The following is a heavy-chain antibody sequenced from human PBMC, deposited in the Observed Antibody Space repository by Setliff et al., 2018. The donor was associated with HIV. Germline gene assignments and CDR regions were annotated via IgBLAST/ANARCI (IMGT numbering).Heavy chain of an antibody. V-gene: IGHV3-48*01. CDR1: GFTFSNAW. CDR2: ITSTGSTI. J-gene: IGHJ3*02. Sequence: GGSLRLSCAASGFTFSNAWMSWVRQAPGKGLEWISYITSTGSTIFYADSVKGRFTISRDNDKNSVHLQMTSLRAEDTAVYYCARVGATAMVLEGFAFDIWGQGTMVTVSS. CDR3: ARVGATAMVLEGFAFDI. D-gene: IGHD5-18*01.